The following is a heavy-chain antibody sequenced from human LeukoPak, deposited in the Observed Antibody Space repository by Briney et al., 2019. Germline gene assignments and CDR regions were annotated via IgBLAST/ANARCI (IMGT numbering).Heavy chain of an antibody. CDR1: GGSFSGYY. Sequence: PSETLSLTCTVSGGSFSGYYWSWIRQPPGKGLEWIGEINHSGSTNYNPSLKSRVTISVDTSKNQFSLKLSSVTAADTAVYYCARGIKKLERRKNWFDPWGQGTLVTVSS. D-gene: IGHD1-1*01. CDR2: INHSGST. J-gene: IGHJ5*02. CDR3: ARGIKKLERRKNWFDP. V-gene: IGHV4-34*01.